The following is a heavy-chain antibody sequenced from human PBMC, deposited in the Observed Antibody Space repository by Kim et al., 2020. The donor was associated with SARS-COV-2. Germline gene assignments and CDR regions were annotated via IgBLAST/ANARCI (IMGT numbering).Heavy chain of an antibody. CDR2: K. Sequence: KSDVHPVKARFCLSRDNVKNSLSLKMNGLRAEDTAVYYCARLGSSSWHFDYWGQGTLVTVSS. CDR3: ARLGSSSWHFDY. V-gene: IGHV3-7*04. D-gene: IGHD6-13*01. J-gene: IGHJ4*02.